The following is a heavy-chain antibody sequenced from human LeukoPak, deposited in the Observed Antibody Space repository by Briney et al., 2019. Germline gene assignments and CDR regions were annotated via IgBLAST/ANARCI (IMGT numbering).Heavy chain of an antibody. CDR2: IYTSGST. Sequence: SETLSLTCTVSGGSISSGSYYWSWIRQPAGKGLEWIGRIYTSGSTNYNPSLKSRVTISVDTSKNQFSLKLSSVTAADTAVYYCARPGPGGRYFDLWGRGTLVTVSS. V-gene: IGHV4-61*02. D-gene: IGHD1-14*01. J-gene: IGHJ2*01. CDR1: GGSISSGSYY. CDR3: ARPGPGGRYFDL.